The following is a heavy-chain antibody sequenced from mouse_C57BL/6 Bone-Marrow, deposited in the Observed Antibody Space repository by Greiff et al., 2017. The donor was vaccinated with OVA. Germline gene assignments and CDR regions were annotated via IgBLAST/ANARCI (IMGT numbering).Heavy chain of an antibody. CDR2: IDPEDGDT. D-gene: IGHD1-1*01. Sequence: EVQLQQSGAELVRPGASVKLSCTASGFNIKDYYMHWVKQRPEQGLEWIGRIDPEDGDTEYAPKFKGKATMTADTSSNTAYLQLSSLTSEDTAVYYCTTGTTVVATGGYFDVWGTGTTVTVSS. J-gene: IGHJ1*03. CDR1: GFNIKDYY. CDR3: TTGTTVVATGGYFDV. V-gene: IGHV14-1*01.